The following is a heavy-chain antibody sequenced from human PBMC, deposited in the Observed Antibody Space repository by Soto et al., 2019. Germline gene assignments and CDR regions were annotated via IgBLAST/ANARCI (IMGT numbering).Heavy chain of an antibody. CDR1: GFTAGSYA. V-gene: IGHV3-23*01. Sequence: SGGSLRLSCAASGFTAGSYAMTLGRQAPGKGLEGVASRTNSGDRTEYALCVECRFTISIDNSNNRLYLQMNTLRAGDTAFYFCAKETSGDWGYMDVWGRGSTVAVSS. CDR3: AKETSGDWGYMDV. J-gene: IGHJ6*03. CDR2: RTNSGDRT. D-gene: IGHD2-21*02.